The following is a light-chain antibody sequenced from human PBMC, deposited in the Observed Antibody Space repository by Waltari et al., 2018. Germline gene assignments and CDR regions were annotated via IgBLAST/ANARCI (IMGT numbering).Light chain of an antibody. J-gene: IGKJ5*01. CDR2: DAS. CDR3: QQRSTCPSIT. CDR1: QSVNTN. Sequence: EIVLTQSPATLSLSPGERGTLSCRASQSVNTNLAWYQQRPGQAPRLLIYDASNRATGIPARFSGSGSGTDFTLTISSLEREDFAVYYCQQRSTCPSITFGQGTRLEIK. V-gene: IGKV3-11*01.